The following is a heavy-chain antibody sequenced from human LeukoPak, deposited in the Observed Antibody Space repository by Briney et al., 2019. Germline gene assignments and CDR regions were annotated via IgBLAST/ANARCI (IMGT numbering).Heavy chain of an antibody. D-gene: IGHD6-13*01. CDR3: ARDFAAAGTYYGMDV. CDR1: GSTFSSYW. V-gene: IGHV3-7*01. CDR2: IRQDGSEK. Sequence: PGGSLRLSCAASGSTFSSYWMSWVRQAPGKGLEWVANIRQDGSEKYYVDSVKGRFTISRDNAKNSLYLQMNSLRAEDTAVYYCARDFAAAGTYYGMDVWGQGTTVTVSS. J-gene: IGHJ6*02.